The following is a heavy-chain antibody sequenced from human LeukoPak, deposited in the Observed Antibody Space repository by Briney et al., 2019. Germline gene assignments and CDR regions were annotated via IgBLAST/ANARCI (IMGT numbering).Heavy chain of an antibody. Sequence: GGSLRLYCAASGFTFGRYWMHWVRQAPGKGLVWVSRINTDGGDTIYADSVKGRFTISRDNAKNTLFLQMNSLRAEDTAVYYCARDEKIVGASGQDYWGQGTLLTVSS. D-gene: IGHD1-26*01. CDR3: ARDEKIVGASGQDY. J-gene: IGHJ4*02. CDR2: INTDGGDT. CDR1: GFTFGRYW. V-gene: IGHV3-74*01.